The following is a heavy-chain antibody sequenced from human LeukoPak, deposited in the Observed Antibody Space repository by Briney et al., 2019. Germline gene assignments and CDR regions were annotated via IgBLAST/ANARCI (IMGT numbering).Heavy chain of an antibody. Sequence: SETLSLTCAVYGGSFSGYYWSWIRQPPGKGLEWIGENNHSGSTNYNPSLKSRVTISVDTSKNQFSLKLSSVTAADTAVYYCARGDSSGPPDYWGQGTLVTVSS. V-gene: IGHV4-34*01. D-gene: IGHD3-22*01. J-gene: IGHJ4*02. CDR2: NNHSGST. CDR3: ARGDSSGPPDY. CDR1: GGSFSGYY.